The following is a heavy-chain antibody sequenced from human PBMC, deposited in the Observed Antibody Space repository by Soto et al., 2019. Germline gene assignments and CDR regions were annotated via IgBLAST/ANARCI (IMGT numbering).Heavy chain of an antibody. CDR1: GGSISSYY. CDR2: IYYSGST. J-gene: IGHJ4*02. CDR3: ARDRAGYSYGYSGTFDY. Sequence: PSETLSLTCTVSGGSISSYYWSWIRHPPEQGLEWIGYIYYSGSTNYNPSLKSRVTISVDTSKNQFSLKLSSVTAADTAVYYCARDRAGYSYGYSGTFDYWGQGTLVTVSS. V-gene: IGHV4-59*01. D-gene: IGHD5-18*01.